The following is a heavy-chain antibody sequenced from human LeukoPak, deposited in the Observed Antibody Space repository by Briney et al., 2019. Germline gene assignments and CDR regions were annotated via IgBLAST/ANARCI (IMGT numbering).Heavy chain of an antibody. D-gene: IGHD1-26*01. Sequence: PGGSLRLSCAASGLTFSSYSMNWVRQAPGKGLDWVSYISGTSSTMHYADSVKGRFTISRDNAKNSLYLQMNSLRAEDTAVYYCARVEWEGPHPTLNYWGQGTLVTVSS. V-gene: IGHV3-48*04. CDR2: ISGTSSTM. CDR1: GLTFSSYS. CDR3: ARVEWEGPHPTLNY. J-gene: IGHJ4*02.